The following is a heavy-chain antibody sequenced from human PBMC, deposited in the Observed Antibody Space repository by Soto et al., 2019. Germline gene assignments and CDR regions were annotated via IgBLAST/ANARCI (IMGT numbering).Heavy chain of an antibody. CDR2: IWYDGSNK. Sequence: QVQLVESGGGVVQPGRSLRLSCAASGFTFSSYGMHWVRLAPGKGLEWVAVIWYDGSNKYYADSVKGRFTISRDNSKNTLYLQMNSLRAEDTAVYYCARGYYGDYWYFDLWGRGTLVTVSS. J-gene: IGHJ2*01. CDR3: ARGYYGDYWYFDL. D-gene: IGHD4-17*01. CDR1: GFTFSSYG. V-gene: IGHV3-33*01.